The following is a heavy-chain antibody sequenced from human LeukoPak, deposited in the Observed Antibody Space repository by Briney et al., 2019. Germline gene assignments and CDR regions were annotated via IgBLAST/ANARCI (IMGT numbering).Heavy chain of an antibody. D-gene: IGHD4-17*01. CDR3: ARDYYCDYFSAGWWFDP. J-gene: IGHJ5*02. Sequence: ASVKVSCKASGYTFTSYAMHWVRQAPGQRLEWMGWINAGNGNTKYSQKFQGRVTITRDTSASTDYMELSSLRSEDTAVYYCARDYYCDYFSAGWWFDPWGQGTLVTVSS. V-gene: IGHV1-3*01. CDR2: INAGNGNT. CDR1: GYTFTSYA.